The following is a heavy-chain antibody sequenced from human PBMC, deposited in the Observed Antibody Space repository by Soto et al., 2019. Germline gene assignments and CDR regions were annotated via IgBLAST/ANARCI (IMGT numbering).Heavy chain of an antibody. V-gene: IGHV3-74*01. CDR1: GFTFSSYW. J-gene: IGHJ5*02. Sequence: GGSLRLSCAASGFTFSSYWMHWVRQAPGKGLVWVSRINGDGSSTSYADSVKGRFTISRDNAKNTLYLQMNSLRAEDTAVYYCARDRLFLAPEEGYFDPWGQGTLVTVSS. CDR2: INGDGSST. D-gene: IGHD3-22*01. CDR3: ARDRLFLAPEEGYFDP.